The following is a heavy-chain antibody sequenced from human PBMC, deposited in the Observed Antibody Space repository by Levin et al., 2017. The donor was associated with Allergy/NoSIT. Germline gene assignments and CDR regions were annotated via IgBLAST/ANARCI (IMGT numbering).Heavy chain of an antibody. CDR3: ARRSIAVAGTKAYYFDY. J-gene: IGHJ4*02. V-gene: IGHV4-39*01. CDR1: GGSISSSSYY. D-gene: IGHD6-19*01. CDR2: IYYSGST. Sequence: SETLSLTCTVSGGSISSSSYYWGWIRQPPGKGLEWIGSIYYSGSTYYNPSLKSRVTISVDTSKNQFSLKLSSVTAADTAVYYCARRSIAVAGTKAYYFDYWGQGSLVTVSS.